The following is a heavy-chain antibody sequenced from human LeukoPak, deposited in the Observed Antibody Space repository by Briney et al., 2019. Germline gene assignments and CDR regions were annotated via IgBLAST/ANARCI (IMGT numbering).Heavy chain of an antibody. V-gene: IGHV3-9*01. CDR3: AKDRLTGGGFYAMDV. CDR2: VSWNSDRI. J-gene: IGHJ6*02. CDR1: GFKFDDYA. Sequence: GGSLRLSCAASGFKFDDYAMYWVRQAPGKGLEWVSGVSWNSDRIAYADSVKGRFTISRDNAKRSLHLHMKSLRTEDTALYFCAKDRLTGGGFYAMDVWGQGPTVTVSS. D-gene: IGHD5-12*01.